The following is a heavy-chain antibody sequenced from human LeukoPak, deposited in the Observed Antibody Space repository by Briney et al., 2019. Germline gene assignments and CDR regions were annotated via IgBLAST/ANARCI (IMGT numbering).Heavy chain of an antibody. D-gene: IGHD4-23*01. Sequence: SETLSLTCAVSGYSTSSDNWWGWIRQPPGKGLEWIGYIHYSGITYYSPSLKSRVTLSVDTSKNQFSLRLSSVTAVDTAVHYCARKPNSIYWFDPWGQGTLVTVSS. CDR3: ARKPNSIYWFDP. CDR1: GYSTSSDNW. CDR2: IHYSGIT. J-gene: IGHJ5*02. V-gene: IGHV4-28*01.